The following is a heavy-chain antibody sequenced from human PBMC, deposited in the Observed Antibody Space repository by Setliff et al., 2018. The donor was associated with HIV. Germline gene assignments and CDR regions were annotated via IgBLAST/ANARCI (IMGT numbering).Heavy chain of an antibody. CDR2: IYRSGST. D-gene: IGHD1-7*01. V-gene: IGHV4-38-2*02. CDR1: GYFISSGYY. Sequence: SETLSLTCTVSGYFISSGYYWGWIRQPRGKGLEWIGNIYRSGSTYYNPPLKSRVTISVDKSKNQFSLKLSSVTAADTAVYYCGREGEGELPGYWGQGTLVTVSS. CDR3: GREGEGELPGY. J-gene: IGHJ4*02.